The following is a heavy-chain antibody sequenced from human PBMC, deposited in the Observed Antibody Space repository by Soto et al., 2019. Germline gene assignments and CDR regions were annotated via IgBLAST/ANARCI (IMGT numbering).Heavy chain of an antibody. V-gene: IGHV4-31*03. D-gene: IGHD2-2*01. CDR1: GGSISSGGYY. Sequence: QVQLQESGPGLVKPSQTLSLTCTVSGGSISSGGYYWSWIRQHPGKGLEWIGYIYYSGSTYYNPSLKSRLTISVDTSKNQFSLKLRCVTAADTAVYYCARGVPAASGDWFDLWGQGTLVTVSS. CDR3: ARGVPAASGDWFDL. J-gene: IGHJ5*02. CDR2: IYYSGST.